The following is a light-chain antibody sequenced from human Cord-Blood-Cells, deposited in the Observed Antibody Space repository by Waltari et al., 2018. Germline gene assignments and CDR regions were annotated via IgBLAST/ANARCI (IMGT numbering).Light chain of an antibody. V-gene: IGLV2-8*01. Sequence: QSALTQPPSASGSPGQSVTISCTGTSSDDGVYNYVSWYQQHPGNAPKLMIYEVSKRPSGVPERFSGSKAGNTASLTVSGLQAEDEADYCCSSYAGSNNLVFGGGTKLTVL. CDR3: SSYAGSNNLV. J-gene: IGLJ3*02. CDR2: EVS. CDR1: SSDDGVYNY.